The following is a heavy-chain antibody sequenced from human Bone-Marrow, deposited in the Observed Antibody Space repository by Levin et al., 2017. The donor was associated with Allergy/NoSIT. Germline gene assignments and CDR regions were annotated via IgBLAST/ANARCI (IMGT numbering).Heavy chain of an antibody. Sequence: SQTLSLTCAVSGGSINSNNWWSWVRQPPGKELQWIGEISQSGNTNYNPSLKSRVTLSIDRSKNQFSLRLSSVTAADTAVYFCARDGSFNYYGMDVWGQGTTVTVSS. CDR2: ISQSGNT. CDR3: ARDGSFNYYGMDV. CDR1: GGSINSNNW. V-gene: IGHV4/OR15-8*02. D-gene: IGHD1-26*01. J-gene: IGHJ6*02.